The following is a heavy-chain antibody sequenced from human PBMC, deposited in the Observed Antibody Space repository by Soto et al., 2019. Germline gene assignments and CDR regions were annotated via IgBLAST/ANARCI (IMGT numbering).Heavy chain of an antibody. CDR2: ISGSGGST. Sequence: GGSLRLSCAASGFTFSSYAMSWVRQAPGKGLEWVSAISGSGGSTYYADSVKGRFTISRDNSKNTLYLQMNSLRAEDTAVYYCAKDWSRIAARPRPLYYWGQGTLVTVSS. CDR1: GFTFSSYA. D-gene: IGHD6-6*01. J-gene: IGHJ4*02. CDR3: AKDWSRIAARPRPLYY. V-gene: IGHV3-23*01.